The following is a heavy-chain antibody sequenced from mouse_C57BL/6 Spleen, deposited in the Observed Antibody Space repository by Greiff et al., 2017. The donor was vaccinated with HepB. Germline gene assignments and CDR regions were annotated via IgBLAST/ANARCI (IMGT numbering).Heavy chain of an antibody. V-gene: IGHV3-6*01. CDR2: ISYDGSN. D-gene: IGHD2-10*01. CDR1: GYSITSGYY. Sequence: EVQLQESGPGLVKPSQSLSLTCSVTGYSITSGYYWNWIRQFPGNKLEWMGYISYDGSNNYNPSLKNRIPITRDTSKNQFFLKLNSVTTEDTASYYCARASYGNYYFDYWGQGTTLTVSS. J-gene: IGHJ2*01. CDR3: ARASYGNYYFDY.